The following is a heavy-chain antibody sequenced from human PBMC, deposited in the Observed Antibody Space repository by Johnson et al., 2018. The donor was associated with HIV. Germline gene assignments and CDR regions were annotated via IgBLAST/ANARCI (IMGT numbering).Heavy chain of an antibody. Sequence: VQLVESGGGLVQPGGSLRLSCAASAFTFSNYWMNWVRQAPGKGLEWVANIKQDGSEKYYVDSVKGRFTISRDNSKTTLYLQMNSLRAEDTAVYYCARAYSYGAFDIWGLGTMVTVSS. CDR2: IKQDGSEK. V-gene: IGHV3-7*02. CDR1: AFTFSNYW. J-gene: IGHJ3*02. D-gene: IGHD5-18*01. CDR3: ARAYSYGAFDI.